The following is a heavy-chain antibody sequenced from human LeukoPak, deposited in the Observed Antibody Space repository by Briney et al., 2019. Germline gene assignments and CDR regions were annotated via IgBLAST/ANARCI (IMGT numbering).Heavy chain of an antibody. Sequence: GGSLRLSCAASGFTFSNYAMSWVRQAPGKGLEWVSAISGSGGSTYYADSVKGRFTISRDNSKNTLYLQMNSLRAEDTAVYYCAKSPKLGYSYGLDYWGQGTLVTVSS. CDR2: ISGSGGST. D-gene: IGHD5-18*01. CDR3: AKSPKLGYSYGLDY. CDR1: GFTFSNYA. V-gene: IGHV3-23*01. J-gene: IGHJ4*02.